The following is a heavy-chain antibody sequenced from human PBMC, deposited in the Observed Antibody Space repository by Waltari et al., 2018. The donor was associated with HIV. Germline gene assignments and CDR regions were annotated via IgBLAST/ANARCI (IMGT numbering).Heavy chain of an antibody. CDR1: GYTFLSYG. Sequence: QVHLVQSGAEMKKPGASVKVSCKASGYTFLSYGISWVRQAPGHGLAWMGWISTYKANTTHAQSLQGRVTMTTDTSTTTAYMELRSLTSDDTAVYYCARDGLRYSGTFYSDYWGQGTLVTVSS. J-gene: IGHJ4*02. CDR2: ISTYKANT. V-gene: IGHV1-18*01. CDR3: ARDGLRYSGTFYSDY. D-gene: IGHD1-26*01.